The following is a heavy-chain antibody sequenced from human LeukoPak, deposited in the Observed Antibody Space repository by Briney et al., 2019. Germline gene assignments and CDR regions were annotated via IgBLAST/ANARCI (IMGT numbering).Heavy chain of an antibody. J-gene: IGHJ4*02. Sequence: GRSLRLSCAASGFTFEDHIMHWVRQAPGKGLEWVSSISWSGDRMGYADAVKGRFTISRDNAKNSLFLQMNSLRVEDTALYYCAKDLGGSATTVWGQGTLVTVSS. V-gene: IGHV3-9*01. CDR1: GFTFEDHI. CDR3: AKDLGGSATTV. CDR2: ISWSGDRM. D-gene: IGHD2-2*01.